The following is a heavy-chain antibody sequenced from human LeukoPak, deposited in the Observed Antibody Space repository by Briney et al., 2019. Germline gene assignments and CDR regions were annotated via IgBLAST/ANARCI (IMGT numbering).Heavy chain of an antibody. CDR1: GGSISNFY. J-gene: IGHJ4*02. CDR2: IYHSGST. Sequence: SETLSLTCTVSGGSISNFYWSWIRQPPGKGLEWIGYIYHSGSTYYNPSLKSRVTISVDRSKNQFSLKLSSVTAADTAVYYCARVNQSSSWYLDYWGQGTLVTVSS. D-gene: IGHD6-13*01. V-gene: IGHV4-59*12. CDR3: ARVNQSSSWYLDY.